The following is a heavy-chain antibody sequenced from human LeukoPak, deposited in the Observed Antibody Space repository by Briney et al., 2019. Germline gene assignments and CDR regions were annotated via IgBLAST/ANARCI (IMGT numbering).Heavy chain of an antibody. CDR1: DGSFTSHF. CDR2: IYHSGIT. D-gene: IGHD1-26*01. J-gene: IGHJ4*02. V-gene: IGHV4-59*11. Sequence: SETLSLTCTVSDGSFTSHFWSWIRQPPGKGLEWIGYIYHSGITNYNPSLKSRVTISVDTSKNQFSLELNSVTAADTAVYYCARDGYSGSSLFDSWGQGTLVTVSS. CDR3: ARDGYSGSSLFDS.